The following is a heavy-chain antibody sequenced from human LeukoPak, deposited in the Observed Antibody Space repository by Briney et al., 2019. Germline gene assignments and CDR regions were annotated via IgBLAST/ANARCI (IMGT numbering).Heavy chain of an antibody. CDR3: GTGDKGYYFDY. V-gene: IGHV3-23*01. CDR2: ISGGGGTT. Sequence: GGSLRLSCAASEFTFSSYAMNWVRQAPGKGLEWISGISGGGGTTYYAGSVKGRFTISRDNSKNTLYLQMNSLRAEDTAVYYCGTGDKGYYFDYWGQGTLVTVSS. CDR1: EFTFSSYA. D-gene: IGHD3-16*01. J-gene: IGHJ4*02.